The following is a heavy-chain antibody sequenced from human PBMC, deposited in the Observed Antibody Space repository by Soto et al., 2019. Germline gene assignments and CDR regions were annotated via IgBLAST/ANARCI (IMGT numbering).Heavy chain of an antibody. CDR1: GFTFSSYA. CDR2: ISYDGSNK. D-gene: IGHD6-6*01. V-gene: IGHV3-30-3*01. Sequence: GGSLRLSCAASGFTFSSYAMHWVRQAPGKGLEWVAVISYDGSNKYYADSVKGRFTISRDNSKNTLYLQMNSLRAEDTAVYYCARDANEYSSSSSFDYWGQGTLVTVSS. J-gene: IGHJ4*02. CDR3: ARDANEYSSSSSFDY.